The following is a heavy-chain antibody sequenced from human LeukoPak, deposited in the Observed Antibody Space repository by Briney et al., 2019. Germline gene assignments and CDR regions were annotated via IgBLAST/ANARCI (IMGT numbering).Heavy chain of an antibody. J-gene: IGHJ4*02. CDR3: ARGRGRGYSSGWYYGFDY. D-gene: IGHD6-19*01. CDR2: GGT. V-gene: IGHV1-2*04. Sequence: GGTNYAQTFQGWVTMTRDTSISTAYMELSRLRSDDTAVYYCARGRGRGYSSGWYYGFDYWGQGTLVTVSS.